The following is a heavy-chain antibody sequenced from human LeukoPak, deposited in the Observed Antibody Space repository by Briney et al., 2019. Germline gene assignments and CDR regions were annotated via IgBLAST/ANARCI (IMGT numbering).Heavy chain of an antibody. Sequence: ASVKVSCKATSYISWVRRAPGQGLEWMGWIGSYAGDTYYAQKFQGRVTVTTDTSSSTAYMELRSLRSDDTAVYYCARDFWNFDDSRGYYRDFDSWGQGTLVTVSS. CDR2: IGSYAGDT. CDR3: ARDFWNFDDSRGYYRDFDS. V-gene: IGHV1-18*01. CDR1: TSY. D-gene: IGHD3-22*01. J-gene: IGHJ5*01.